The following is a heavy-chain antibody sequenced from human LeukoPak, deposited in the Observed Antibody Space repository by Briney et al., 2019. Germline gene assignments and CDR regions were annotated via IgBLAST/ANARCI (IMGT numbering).Heavy chain of an antibody. CDR1: GGTFSSYA. V-gene: IGHV1-69*13. J-gene: IGHJ6*02. CDR3: ARPRYNWNDSPMLDYYYYGMDV. D-gene: IGHD1-1*01. Sequence: SVKVSCKASGGTFSSYAISWVRQAPGQGLEWMGGIIPIFGTANYAQKFQGRVTITADESTSTAYMELSSLRSEDTAVYYCARPRYNWNDSPMLDYYYYGMDVWGQGTTVTVSS. CDR2: IIPIFGTA.